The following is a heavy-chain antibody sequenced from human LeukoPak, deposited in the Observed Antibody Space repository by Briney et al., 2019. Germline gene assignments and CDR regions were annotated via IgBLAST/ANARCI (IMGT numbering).Heavy chain of an antibody. D-gene: IGHD2-21*01. CDR1: GGSISSGGYY. CDR3: ARGGGDGWRGYYYMDV. Sequence: SETLSLTCTVSGGSISSGGYYWSWIRQHPGKGLEWIGYIYYSGSTYYNPSLKSRVTISVDTTKNQFSLELSSVTAADTAVYYCARGGGDGWRGYYYMDVWGKGTTVTVSS. J-gene: IGHJ6*03. V-gene: IGHV4-31*03. CDR2: IYYSGST.